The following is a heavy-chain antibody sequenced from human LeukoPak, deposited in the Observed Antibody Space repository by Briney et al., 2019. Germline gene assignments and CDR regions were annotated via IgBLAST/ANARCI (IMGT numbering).Heavy chain of an antibody. Sequence: PSQTLSLTCTVSGGSISSGSYFWSWLRQPAGKGLEWIGRIYTSGSTNYNPSLKSRVTISIDTSKNQFSLKLSSVTAADTAVYYCARDKLLEWFVFDYWGQGTLVTVSS. D-gene: IGHD3-3*01. V-gene: IGHV4-61*02. CDR1: GGSISSGSYF. CDR3: ARDKLLEWFVFDY. J-gene: IGHJ4*02. CDR2: IYTSGST.